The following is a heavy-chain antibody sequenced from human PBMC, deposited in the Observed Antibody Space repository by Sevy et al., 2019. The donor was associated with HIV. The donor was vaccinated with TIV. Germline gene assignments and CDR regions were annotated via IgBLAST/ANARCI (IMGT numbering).Heavy chain of an antibody. CDR2: ISSSSNYI. Sequence: GGSLRLSCAASGFTFNNHNINWVRQAPGKGLEWVSYISSSSNYIYYADSVKGRFTISRDNAKNSVYLQMNSLRAEDTAIYYCARDGGCTSTSCLLYFDYWGQGTPVTVSS. CDR3: ARDGGCTSTSCLLYFDY. J-gene: IGHJ4*02. V-gene: IGHV3-21*01. D-gene: IGHD2-2*01. CDR1: GFTFNNHN.